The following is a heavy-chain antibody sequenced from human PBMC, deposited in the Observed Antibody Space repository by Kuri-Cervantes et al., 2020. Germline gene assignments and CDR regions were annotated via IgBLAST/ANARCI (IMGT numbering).Heavy chain of an antibody. D-gene: IGHD3-3*01. J-gene: IGHJ5*02. Sequence: GESLKISCAASGFTFSSYSMNWVRQAPGKGLEWVSSISSSSSYIYYADSVKGRFTISRDNAKNSLYLQMNSLRAEDTAVYYCAREAGITIFGVVTRDWFDPWGQGTLVTVSS. V-gene: IGHV3-21*01. CDR1: GFTFSSYS. CDR2: ISSSSSYI. CDR3: AREAGITIFGVVTRDWFDP.